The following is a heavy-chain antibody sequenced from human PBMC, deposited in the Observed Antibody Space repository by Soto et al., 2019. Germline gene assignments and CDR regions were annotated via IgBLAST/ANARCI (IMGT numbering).Heavy chain of an antibody. CDR3: ARGAVDFDL. CDR1: GGSIGSGDYH. V-gene: IGHV4-30-4*01. J-gene: IGHJ3*01. CDR2: IYYSGST. Sequence: SETLSLTCTVSGGSIGSGDYHGSWIRQPPGKGLECIGYIYYSGSTYYNPSLKSRVIISVDTSKNQFSLKLSSVTAADTAVYYCARGAVDFDLWGQGTMVTVSS.